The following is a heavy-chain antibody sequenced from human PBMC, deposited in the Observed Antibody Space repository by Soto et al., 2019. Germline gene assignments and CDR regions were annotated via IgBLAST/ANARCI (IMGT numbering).Heavy chain of an antibody. CDR1: GGSISSYY. Sequence: SETLSLTCTVSGGSISSYYWSWIRQPPGKGLEWIGYIYYSGSTNYNPSLKSRVTISVDTSKNQFSLKLSSVTAADTAVYYCARSTYYDFWSGYYIEGNFDYWGQGTLVTVSS. D-gene: IGHD3-3*01. J-gene: IGHJ4*02. V-gene: IGHV4-59*08. CDR3: ARSTYYDFWSGYYIEGNFDY. CDR2: IYYSGST.